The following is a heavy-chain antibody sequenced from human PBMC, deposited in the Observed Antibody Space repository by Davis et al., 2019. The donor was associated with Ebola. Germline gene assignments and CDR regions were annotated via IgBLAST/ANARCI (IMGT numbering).Heavy chain of an antibody. J-gene: IGHJ5*02. CDR1: AFTFRTSI. CDR2: MSFDGYSK. Sequence: PWGSLRLSCAMSAFTFRTSIIHWVRQAPGKGLEWVAAMSFDGYSKYYADSVKGRFTISRDNSKNALYLQMDILRTEDTAVYYCAREGGTSGRCGRFNPWGQGSMVTVSS. V-gene: IGHV3-30-3*01. CDR3: AREGGTSGRCGRFNP. D-gene: IGHD6-19*01.